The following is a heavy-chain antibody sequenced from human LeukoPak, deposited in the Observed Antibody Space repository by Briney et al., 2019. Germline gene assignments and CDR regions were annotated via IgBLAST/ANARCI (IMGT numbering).Heavy chain of an antibody. Sequence: GESLKISCKGSGYSFTSYWIGWVRQMPGKGLEWMGIIYPGDSDTRYSPSFQGQVTISADKSISTAYLQWSSLKASDTAMYYCARRARITIFGVSNDAFDTWGQGTMVTVSS. V-gene: IGHV5-51*01. J-gene: IGHJ3*02. CDR1: GYSFTSYW. CDR2: IYPGDSDT. D-gene: IGHD3-3*01. CDR3: ARRARITIFGVSNDAFDT.